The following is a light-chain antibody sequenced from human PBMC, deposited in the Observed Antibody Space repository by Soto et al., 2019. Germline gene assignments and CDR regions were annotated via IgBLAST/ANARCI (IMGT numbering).Light chain of an antibody. CDR3: QQYNNWPPWT. V-gene: IGKV3-15*01. CDR2: GAS. Sequence: EIVMTQSPATLSVSPGERATLSCRASQSVSSNLAWYQQKPGQAPRLLIYGASTRATGIPARFSGSGSVTEFTLTISSLQSEDFAVYDCQQYNNWPPWTFGPGTKVDIK. CDR1: QSVSSN. J-gene: IGKJ3*01.